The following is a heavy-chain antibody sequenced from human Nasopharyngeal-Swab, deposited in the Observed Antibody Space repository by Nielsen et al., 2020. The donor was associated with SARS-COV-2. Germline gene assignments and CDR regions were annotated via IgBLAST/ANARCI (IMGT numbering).Heavy chain of an antibody. J-gene: IGHJ4*02. CDR3: AKDRVGGYYDFWSGQYEYYFDY. Sequence: WIRQPPGKGLEWVSAISGSGGSTYYADSVKGRSTISRDNSKNTLYLQMNSLRAEDTAVYYCAKDRVGGYYDFWSGQYEYYFDYWGQGTLVTVSS. CDR2: ISGSGGST. D-gene: IGHD3-3*01. V-gene: IGHV3-23*01.